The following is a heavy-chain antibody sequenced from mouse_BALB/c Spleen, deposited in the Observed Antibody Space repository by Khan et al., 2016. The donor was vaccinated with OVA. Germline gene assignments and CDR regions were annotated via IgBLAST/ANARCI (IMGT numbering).Heavy chain of an antibody. J-gene: IGHJ4*01. V-gene: IGHV2-6-7*01. Sequence: QVQLKESGPGLVAPSQSLSITCTVSGFSLTGYGVNWVRQPPGKGLEWLGMIWGDGTTDYNSALNSRLSISKDTSKSQVFLKMNSLQPDDTARYYWARAYYGNYSEAMDYWGQGTSVTVSS. CDR1: GFSLTGYG. CDR2: IWGDGTT. CDR3: ARAYYGNYSEAMDY. D-gene: IGHD2-10*01.